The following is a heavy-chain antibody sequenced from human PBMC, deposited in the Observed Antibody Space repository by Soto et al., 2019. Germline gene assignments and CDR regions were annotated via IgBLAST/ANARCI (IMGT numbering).Heavy chain of an antibody. CDR2: INPNSGGT. Sequence: ASVKVSCKASGYTFTGYYMHWVRQAPGQGLEWMGWINPNSGGTNYAQKFQGWVTMTRDTSISTAYMELSRLRSDDTAVYYCARASLAYCSSTSCFEYYFDYWGQGTLVTVSS. CDR3: ARASLAYCSSTSCFEYYFDY. V-gene: IGHV1-2*04. CDR1: GYTFTGYY. J-gene: IGHJ4*02. D-gene: IGHD2-2*01.